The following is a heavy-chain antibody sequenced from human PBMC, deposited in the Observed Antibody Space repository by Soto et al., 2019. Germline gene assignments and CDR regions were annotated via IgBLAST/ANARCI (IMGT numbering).Heavy chain of an antibody. CDR1: GGSISSGGYY. CDR2: IYYSGST. V-gene: IGHV4-31*03. Sequence: QVQLQESGPGLVKPSQTLSLTCTVSGGSISSGGYYWSWIRQHPGKGLEWIGYIYYSGSTYYNPSLKSRVTISVDTSKNQFSLKLSSVTAADTAVYYCARCGRPYDSSGYYFGHDFDYWGQGTLVTVSS. CDR3: ARCGRPYDSSGYYFGHDFDY. J-gene: IGHJ4*02. D-gene: IGHD3-22*01.